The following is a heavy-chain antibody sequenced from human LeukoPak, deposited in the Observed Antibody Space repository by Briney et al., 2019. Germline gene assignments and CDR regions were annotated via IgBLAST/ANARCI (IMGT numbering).Heavy chain of an antibody. Sequence: GGSLRLSCAASGFTLSTYSMNWVRQAPGKGLEWVANIKQDGSEKYYVDSVKGRFTISRDNAKNSLYLQMNSLRAEDTAVYYCAKDPGYSFTLGYYYYYMDVWGKGTTVTISS. CDR3: AKDPGYSFTLGYYYYYMDV. CDR2: IKQDGSEK. CDR1: GFTLSTYS. D-gene: IGHD5-18*01. J-gene: IGHJ6*03. V-gene: IGHV3-7*01.